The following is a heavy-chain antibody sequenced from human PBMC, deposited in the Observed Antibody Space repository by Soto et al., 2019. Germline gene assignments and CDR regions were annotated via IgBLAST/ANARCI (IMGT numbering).Heavy chain of an antibody. V-gene: IGHV3-30-3*01. D-gene: IGHD6-13*01. CDR1: GFTFSSYA. J-gene: IGHJ6*02. Sequence: PGGSLRLSCAASGFTFSSYAMHWVRQAPGKGLEWVAVISYDGSNKYYADSVKGRFTISRDNSKNTLYLQMNSLRAEDTAVYYCAREYGEFSSWYGLVLYGMDVWGQGTTVTVSS. CDR2: ISYDGSNK. CDR3: AREYGEFSSWYGLVLYGMDV.